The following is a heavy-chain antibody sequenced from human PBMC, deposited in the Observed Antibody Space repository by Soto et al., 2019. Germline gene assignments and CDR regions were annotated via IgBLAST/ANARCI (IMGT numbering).Heavy chain of an antibody. CDR3: ARADCSSTSCLYYYMDV. Sequence: EVQLVESGGGLVKPGGPLRLSCAASGFTFSSYSMNWVRQAPGKGLEWVSSISSSSSYIYYADSVKGRFTISRDNAKNSLYLQMNSLRAEDTAVYYCARADCSSTSCLYYYMDVWGKGTTVTVSS. V-gene: IGHV3-21*01. CDR2: ISSSSSYI. J-gene: IGHJ6*03. D-gene: IGHD2-2*01. CDR1: GFTFSSYS.